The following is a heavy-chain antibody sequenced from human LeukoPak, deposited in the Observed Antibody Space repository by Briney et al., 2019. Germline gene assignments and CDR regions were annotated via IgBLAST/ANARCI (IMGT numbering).Heavy chain of an antibody. D-gene: IGHD2/OR15-2a*01. CDR1: GFTFSSYG. CDR2: IWYDGSNK. J-gene: IGHJ5*02. V-gene: IGHV3-33*01. Sequence: PGGSLRLSCAASGFTFSSYGMHWVRQAPGKGLEWVAVIWYDGSNKYYADSVKGRFTISRDNAKNSLYLQMNSLRAEDTAVYYCARDLSATAVWFDPWGQGTLVTVSS. CDR3: ARDLSATAVWFDP.